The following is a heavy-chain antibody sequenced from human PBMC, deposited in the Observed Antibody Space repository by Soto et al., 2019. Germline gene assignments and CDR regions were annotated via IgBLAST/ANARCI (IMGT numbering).Heavy chain of an antibody. D-gene: IGHD6-13*01. Sequence: QAQVVQSGAEVRKPGSSVNLSCKASEGTFNSYAIAWVRQAPGQGLEWMGGIIPYYNTLNYAQKFQDRVTITADDSTNTVYMELSSLRSDDTAVYFCASGASRWYPYFFDSWAQGTLFTVSS. J-gene: IGHJ4*02. CDR2: IIPYYNTL. CDR3: ASGASRWYPYFFDS. V-gene: IGHV1-69*01. CDR1: EGTFNSYA.